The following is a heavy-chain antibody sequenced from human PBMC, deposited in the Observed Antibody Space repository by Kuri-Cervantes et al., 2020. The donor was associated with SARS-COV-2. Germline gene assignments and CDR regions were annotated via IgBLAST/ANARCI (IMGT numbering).Heavy chain of an antibody. CDR1: GSPVTSYD. CDR2: INPNSGGT. D-gene: IGHD3-3*01. CDR3: ATPDTRYYDFWRNHGYYYYMDV. J-gene: IGHJ6*03. V-gene: IGHV1-2*02. Sequence: ASVNVSRKASGSPVTSYDINWVRQASGQRLEWMGWINPNSGGTNYAQKFQGRVTMTRDTSISTAYMELSRLRSDDTAAYYCATPDTRYYDFWRNHGYYYYMDVWGKGTTVTVSS.